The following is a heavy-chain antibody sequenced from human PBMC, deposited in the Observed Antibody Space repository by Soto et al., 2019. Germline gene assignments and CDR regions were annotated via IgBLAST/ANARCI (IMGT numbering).Heavy chain of an antibody. J-gene: IGHJ6*02. CDR1: GGSINSGGYY. D-gene: IGHD5-12*01. Sequence: SETLSLTCTVSGGSINSGGYYWTWIRQHPGKGLEWIGYTYYSGSTYYNPSLKSRVTTSVDTSKNQFSLKLSSVTAADTAVYYCAGSGDGYNYRYYYYGMDVWGQGTTVTVSS. V-gene: IGHV4-31*03. CDR2: TYYSGST. CDR3: AGSGDGYNYRYYYYGMDV.